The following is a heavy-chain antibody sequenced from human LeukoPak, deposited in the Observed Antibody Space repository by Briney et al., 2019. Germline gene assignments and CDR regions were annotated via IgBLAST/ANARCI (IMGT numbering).Heavy chain of an antibody. Sequence: PSETLPLTCTVSGGSISSGGYYWSWIRQHPGKGLEWIGYIYYSGSTYYNPSLKSRVTISVDTSKNQFSLKLSSVTAADTAVYYCARGDHSYSYGPNTGYYYGMDVWGQGTTVTVSS. D-gene: IGHD5-18*01. J-gene: IGHJ6*02. CDR1: GGSISSGGYY. CDR2: IYYSGST. V-gene: IGHV4-31*03. CDR3: ARGDHSYSYGPNTGYYYGMDV.